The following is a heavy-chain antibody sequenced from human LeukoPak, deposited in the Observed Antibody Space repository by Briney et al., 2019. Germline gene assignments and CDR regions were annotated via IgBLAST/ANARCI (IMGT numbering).Heavy chain of an antibody. J-gene: IGHJ6*03. CDR1: GGSISSYY. CDR2: IYTSGST. Sequence: PSETLSLTCTVSGGSISSYYWSWIRQPAGKGLEWIGRIYTSGSTNYNPSLKSRVTMSVDTSKNQSSLKLSSVTAADTAVYYCARGQNDYYDSSGYYFYYYYYMDVWGKGTTVTVSS. D-gene: IGHD3-22*01. CDR3: ARGQNDYYDSSGYYFYYYYYMDV. V-gene: IGHV4-4*07.